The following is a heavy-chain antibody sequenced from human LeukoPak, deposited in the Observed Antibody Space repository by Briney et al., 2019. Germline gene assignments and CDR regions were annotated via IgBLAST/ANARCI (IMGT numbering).Heavy chain of an antibody. D-gene: IGHD6-6*01. J-gene: IGHJ5*02. CDR2: ISAYNGNT. V-gene: IGHV1-18*01. CDR1: GYTFTSYG. CDR3: ARDTGDWDLVGGRSSSCWFDP. Sequence: VASVKVSCKASGYTFTSYGISWVRQAPGQGLEWMGWISAYNGNTNYAQKLQGRVTMTTDTSTSTAYMELRSLRSDDTAVYYCARDTGDWDLVGGRSSSCWFDPWGQGTLVTVSS.